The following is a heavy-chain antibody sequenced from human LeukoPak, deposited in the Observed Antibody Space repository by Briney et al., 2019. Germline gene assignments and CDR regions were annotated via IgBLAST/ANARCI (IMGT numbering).Heavy chain of an antibody. CDR1: GFTFSDYY. D-gene: IGHD2-2*01. V-gene: IGHV3-11*01. CDR3: ARDGYQLWGMDV. CDR2: ITTSGHTK. J-gene: IGHJ6*02. Sequence: PGGSLRLSCTASGFTFSDYYMSWIRQAPGKGLEWVSYITTSGHTKHYADSVKGRFTISRDNSKNTLYLQMNSLRAEDTAVYYCARDGYQLWGMDVWGQGTTVTVSS.